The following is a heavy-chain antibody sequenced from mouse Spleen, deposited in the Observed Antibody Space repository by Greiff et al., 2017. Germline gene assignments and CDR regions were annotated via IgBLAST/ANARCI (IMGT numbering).Heavy chain of an antibody. V-gene: IGHV2-6*02. Sequence: VQRVESGPGLVAPSQSLSITCTVSGFSLTSYGVHWVRQPPGKGLEWLVVIWSDGSTTYNSALKSRLSISKDNSKSQVFLKMNSLQTDDTAMYYCARRGKKGDYYAMDYWGQGTSVTVSS. J-gene: IGHJ4*01. CDR3: ARRGKKGDYYAMDY. CDR2: IWSDGST. D-gene: IGHD2-1*01. CDR1: GFSLTSYG.